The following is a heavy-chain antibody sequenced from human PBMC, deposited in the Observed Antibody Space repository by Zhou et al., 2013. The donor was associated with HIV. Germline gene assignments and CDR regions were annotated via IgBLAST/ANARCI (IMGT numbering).Heavy chain of an antibody. CDR1: GGSISSHY. CDR2: MYYSGST. Sequence: QVQLQESGPGLVKPSETLSLTCTVSGGSISSHYCSWIRQPPGQGLEWIGYMYYSGSTSYNPSLKSRVTISVDTSKNQFSLKLSSVTAADTAVYYCATMDSGSQRARAFDIWAKGNGHRLY. J-gene: IGHJ3*02. D-gene: IGHD1-26*01. V-gene: IGHV4-59*11. CDR3: ATMDSGSQRARAFDI.